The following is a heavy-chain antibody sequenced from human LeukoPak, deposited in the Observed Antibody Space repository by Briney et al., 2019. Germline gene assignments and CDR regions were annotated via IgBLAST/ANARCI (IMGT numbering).Heavy chain of an antibody. CDR1: GGSISSYY. J-gene: IGHJ4*02. V-gene: IGHV4-59*08. D-gene: IGHD6-13*01. Sequence: SETLSLTCTVSGGSISSYYWSWIRQPPGKGLEWIGYIYYSGSTNYNPSLKSRVTISVDTSEDQFSLKLSSVTAADTAVYYCARRIAAAGIDYWGQGTLVTVSS. CDR3: ARRIAAAGIDY. CDR2: IYYSGST.